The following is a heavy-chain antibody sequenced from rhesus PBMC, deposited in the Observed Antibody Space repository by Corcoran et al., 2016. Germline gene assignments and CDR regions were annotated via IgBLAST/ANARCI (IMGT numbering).Heavy chain of an antibody. J-gene: IGHJ5-2*02. CDR1: GGSIRSRY. V-gene: IGHV4-169*02. CDR3: ARDEPNSLDV. CDR2: LYGSGSSN. Sequence: QLQLQESGPGLVKPSETLSLTCAVSGGSIRSRYWSWIRPAPGKGLEWIGYLYGSGSSNNSNPSLKSRVTLSGDTSKNQLSLKLSSVTAADTAVYYCARDEPNSLDVWGRGVLVTVSS.